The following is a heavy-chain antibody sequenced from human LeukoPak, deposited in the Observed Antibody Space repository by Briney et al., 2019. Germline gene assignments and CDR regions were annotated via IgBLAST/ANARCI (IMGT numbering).Heavy chain of an antibody. V-gene: IGHV4-34*01. D-gene: IGHD4-23*01. CDR1: GGSFSGYY. J-gene: IGHJ4*02. CDR3: ARRALSVVTYNY. CDR2: INHSGST. Sequence: SETLSLTCAVYGGSFSGYYWSWIRQPPGKGLEWIGEINHSGSTNYNPSLKSRVTISVDTSKNQFSLKPSSVTAADTAVYYCARRALSVVTYNYWGQGTLVTVSS.